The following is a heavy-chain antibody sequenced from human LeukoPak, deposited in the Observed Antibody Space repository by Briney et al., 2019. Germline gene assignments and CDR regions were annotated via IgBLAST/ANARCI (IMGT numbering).Heavy chain of an antibody. CDR2: IYTSGST. D-gene: IGHD2-2*01. CDR3: ARLCDGSTSCYRDYYYYMDV. Sequence: PSETLSLTCTVSGDSISSYYWSWIRQPPGKGLEWIGYIYTSGSTNYNPSLKSRVTISVDTSKNQFSLKLSSVTAADTAVYYCARLCDGSTSCYRDYYYYMDVWGKGTTVTVSS. J-gene: IGHJ6*03. CDR1: GDSISSYY. V-gene: IGHV4-4*09.